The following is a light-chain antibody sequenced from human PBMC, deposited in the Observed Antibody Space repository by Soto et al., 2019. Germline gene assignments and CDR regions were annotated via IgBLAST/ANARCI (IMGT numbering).Light chain of an antibody. Sequence: QSALTQPPSASGSPGQSVTISCTGTSSDVGGYNYVSWYQQHPGKAPKLMIYEVNKRPSGVPDRFSGSKSGNTASLTVSGLQAEEEADYYCNSYAGSPYVFGTGTKLTVL. CDR3: NSYAGSPYV. J-gene: IGLJ1*01. CDR2: EVN. CDR1: SSDVGGYNY. V-gene: IGLV2-8*01.